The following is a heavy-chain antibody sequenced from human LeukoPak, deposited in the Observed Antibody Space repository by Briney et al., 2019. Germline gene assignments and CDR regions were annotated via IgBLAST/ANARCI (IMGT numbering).Heavy chain of an antibody. Sequence: PGGSLRLSCAASGFTFSSYWMHWVRQAPGKGLVWVSRINSDGSSTSYADSVKGRFTISRDNAKNSLYLQMNSLRAEDTAVYYCARDRYCSSTSCYFDYWGQGTLVTVSS. D-gene: IGHD2-2*01. CDR2: INSDGSST. CDR3: ARDRYCSSTSCYFDY. V-gene: IGHV3-74*01. J-gene: IGHJ4*02. CDR1: GFTFSSYW.